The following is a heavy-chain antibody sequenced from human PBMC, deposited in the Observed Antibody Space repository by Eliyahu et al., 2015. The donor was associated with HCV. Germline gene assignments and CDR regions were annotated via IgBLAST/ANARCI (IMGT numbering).Heavy chain of an antibody. CDR2: IYYSGST. V-gene: IGHV4-59*01. CDR1: GGSISSYY. CDR3: ARREYYYGSGSYPFDI. Sequence: QVQLQESGPGLVKPSETLSLTCTVSGGSISSYYWSWIRQPPGKGLEWIGYIYYSGSTNYNPSLKSRVTISVDTSKNQFSLKLSSVTAADTAVYYCARREYYYGSGSYPFDIWGQGTMVTVSS. D-gene: IGHD3-10*01. J-gene: IGHJ3*02.